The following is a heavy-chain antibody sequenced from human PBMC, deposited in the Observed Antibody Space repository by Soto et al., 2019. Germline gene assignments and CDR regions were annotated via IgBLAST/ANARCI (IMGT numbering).Heavy chain of an antibody. D-gene: IGHD1-1*01. Sequence: QVQLVESGGGWVQPGRSLRLSCEATGFSFTTYGMHWVRQAPGKGLEWVAVIGYDGNNKYYADSVEGRFTISRDNSKNTVYLQMNSLRGDDTAVYYCARGGVTGIVGIFGRPLDIWGQGTVVTVSS. J-gene: IGHJ3*02. CDR3: ARGGVTGIVGIFGRPLDI. CDR1: GFSFTTYG. V-gene: IGHV3-33*01. CDR2: IGYDGNNK.